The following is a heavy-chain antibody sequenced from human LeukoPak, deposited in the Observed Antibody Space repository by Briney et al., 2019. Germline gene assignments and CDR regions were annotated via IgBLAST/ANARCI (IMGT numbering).Heavy chain of an antibody. V-gene: IGHV1-18*01. CDR2: ISARNNQT. J-gene: IGHJ2*01. D-gene: IGHD6-19*01. CDR3: ARVDDLGSGWARSFDL. CDR1: GYTFSGYG. Sequence: ASVTVSCKASGYTFSGYGISWVRQAPGQGLKWMGWISARNNQTKYAQSFQDRITMTIEKATSTVYMELRSLRLDDTAIYYCARVDDLGSGWARSFDLWGRGTLVTVSA.